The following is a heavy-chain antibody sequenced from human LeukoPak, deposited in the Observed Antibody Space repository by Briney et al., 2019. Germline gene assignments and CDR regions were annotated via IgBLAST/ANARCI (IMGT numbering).Heavy chain of an antibody. V-gene: IGHV3-64*01. Sequence: PGGSLRLSCAASGFTFSSHAMHWVRQAPGKGLEYVSGIDSNGGSTYHANSVMGRFTISRDNSKNTLHLQMGSLRAEDMAVYYCARGYYDSSGYSAEVFDIWGQGTMVTVSS. CDR3: ARGYYDSSGYSAEVFDI. J-gene: IGHJ3*02. D-gene: IGHD3-22*01. CDR2: IDSNGGST. CDR1: GFTFSSHA.